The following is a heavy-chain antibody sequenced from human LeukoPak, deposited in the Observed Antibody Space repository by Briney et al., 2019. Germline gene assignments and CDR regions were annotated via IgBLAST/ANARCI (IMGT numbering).Heavy chain of an antibody. CDR2: ISGSGGST. D-gene: IGHD3-22*01. CDR3: AKAPGGFYDSSGLAFDY. J-gene: IGHJ4*02. CDR1: GFTFSSYA. V-gene: IGHV3-23*01. Sequence: QPGGSLRLSCAASGFTFSSYAMSWVRQAPGKGPEWVSAISGSGGSTYYADSVKGRFTISRDNSKNTLYLQMNSLRAEDTAVYYCAKAPGGFYDSSGLAFDYWGQGTLVTVSS.